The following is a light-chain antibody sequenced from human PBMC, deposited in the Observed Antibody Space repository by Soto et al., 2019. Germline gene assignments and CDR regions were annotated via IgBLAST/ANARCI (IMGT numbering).Light chain of an antibody. V-gene: IGLV3-9*01. CDR2: RDA. CDR1: SIGGKN. J-gene: IGLJ3*02. CDR3: QVWDSSAVV. Sequence: SYELSQPLSVSVALGQTARITCGGNSIGGKNVHWYQYKPGQAPVLVIYRDANRPSGIPERISGSNSGNTATLTISGAQAEDEADYYCQVWDSSAVVFGGGTKLTVL.